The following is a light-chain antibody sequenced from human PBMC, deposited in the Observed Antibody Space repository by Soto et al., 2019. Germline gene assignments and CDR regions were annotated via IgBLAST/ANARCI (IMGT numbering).Light chain of an antibody. J-gene: IGKJ3*01. CDR2: GAS. CDR1: QSVSSSY. V-gene: IGKV3-20*01. CDR3: PQYGSSPVFT. Sequence: EIVLTQSPGTLSLSPGERATLSCRASQSVSSSYLAWYQQKPGQAPRLLIYGASSRATGIPDRFSGSGSGTDFTVTISRLEPEDFAVYYCPQYGSSPVFTFVPGTKVDIK.